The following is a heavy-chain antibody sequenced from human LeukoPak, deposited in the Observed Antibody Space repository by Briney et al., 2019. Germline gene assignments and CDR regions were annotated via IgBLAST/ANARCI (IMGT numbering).Heavy chain of an antibody. CDR3: ARHYYGSGSILYYGMDV. V-gene: IGHV3-11*03. CDR1: GFTFSDYY. Sequence: GGSLRLSCAASGFTFSDYYMSWIRQAPGKGLEWVSYISSSSSYTNYADSVKGRFTISRDNAKNSLYLQMNSLRAEDTAVYYCARHYYGSGSILYYGMDVWGKGTTVTVSS. D-gene: IGHD3-10*01. CDR2: ISSSSSYT. J-gene: IGHJ6*04.